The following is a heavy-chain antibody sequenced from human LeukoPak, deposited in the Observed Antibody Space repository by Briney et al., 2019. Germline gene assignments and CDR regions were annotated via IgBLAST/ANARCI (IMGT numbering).Heavy chain of an antibody. J-gene: IGHJ6*02. CDR1: GGTFSSYA. Sequence: AVKVSCKASGGTFSSYAISWVRQAPGQGLEWMGRIIPILGIANYAQKFQGRVTITADESTSTAYMELSSLRAEDTAVYYCARLDTTMVMGYYYYNGLDVWGQGTAVTVSS. CDR3: ARLDTTMVMGYYYYNGLDV. V-gene: IGHV1-69*04. D-gene: IGHD5-18*01. CDR2: IIPILGIA.